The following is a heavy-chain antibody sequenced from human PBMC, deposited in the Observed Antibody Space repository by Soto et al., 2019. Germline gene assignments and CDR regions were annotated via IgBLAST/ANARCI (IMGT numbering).Heavy chain of an antibody. Sequence: QVQLVQSGAEVKKPGSSVKVSCKASGGTFSSYAISWVRQAPGQGLEWMGGIIPIFGTANYAQKFQGRVTITADEYTSTAYMELSSLTSEGTAVYYCARRCTNCVCKGGLFYYWGPGTLVTVSS. V-gene: IGHV1-69*12. D-gene: IGHD2-8*01. J-gene: IGHJ4*02. CDR3: ARRCTNCVCKGGLFYY. CDR1: GGTFSSYA. CDR2: IIPIFGTA.